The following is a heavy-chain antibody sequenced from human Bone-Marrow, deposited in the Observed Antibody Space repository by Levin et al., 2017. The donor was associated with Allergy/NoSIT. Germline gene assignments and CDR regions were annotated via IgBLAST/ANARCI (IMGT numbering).Heavy chain of an antibody. CDR1: GGTFSSYA. D-gene: IGHD2-15*01. CDR2: IIPIFGTA. CDR3: ARNQGYCSGGSCYSHWFDP. Sequence: SVKVSCKASGGTFSSYAISWVRQAPGQGLEWMGGIIPIFGTANYAQKFQGRVTITADKSTSTAYMELSSLRSEDTAVYYCARNQGYCSGGSCYSHWFDPWGQGTLVTVSS. J-gene: IGHJ5*02. V-gene: IGHV1-69*06.